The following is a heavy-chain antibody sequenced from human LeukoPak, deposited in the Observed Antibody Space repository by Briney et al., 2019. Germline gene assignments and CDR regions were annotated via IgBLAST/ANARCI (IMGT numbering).Heavy chain of an antibody. D-gene: IGHD3-22*01. CDR2: INWNGGST. Sequence: PGGSLRLSCAASGFTFDDYGMSWVRQAPGKGLEWVSGINWNGGSTGYADSVKGRFTISRDNAKNPLYLQMNSLRAEDTALYYCARGCVGDDSSDYWGQGTLVTVSS. CDR3: ARGCVGDDSSDY. V-gene: IGHV3-20*04. J-gene: IGHJ4*02. CDR1: GFTFDDYG.